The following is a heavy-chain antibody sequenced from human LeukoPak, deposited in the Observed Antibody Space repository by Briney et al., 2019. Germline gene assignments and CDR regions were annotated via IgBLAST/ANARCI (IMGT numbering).Heavy chain of an antibody. D-gene: IGHD5-18*01. CDR3: ARRLGGYSYGAFDY. CDR2: IIPIFGTA. Sequence: ASVKVSCKASGGTFSSYAISWVRQAPGQGLEWMGGIIPIFGTANYAQKFQGRVTITADKATSTAYMELSSLRSEDTAVYYCARRLGGYSYGAFDYWGQGTLVTVSS. J-gene: IGHJ4*02. V-gene: IGHV1-69*06. CDR1: GGTFSSYA.